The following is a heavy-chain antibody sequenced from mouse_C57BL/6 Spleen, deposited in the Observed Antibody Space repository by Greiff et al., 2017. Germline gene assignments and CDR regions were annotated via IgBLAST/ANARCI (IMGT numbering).Heavy chain of an antibody. J-gene: IGHJ4*01. CDR3: AREREGPVYYAMDY. D-gene: IGHD3-3*01. Sequence: EVQLQQSGPELVKPGASVKISCKASGYSFTDYNMNWVKQSNGKSLEWIGVINPNYGTTSYNQKFKGKATLTVDQSSSTAYVQLNSLRSEDSAVYYCAREREGPVYYAMDYWGQGTSVTVSS. CDR1: GYSFTDYN. CDR2: INPNYGTT. V-gene: IGHV1-39*01.